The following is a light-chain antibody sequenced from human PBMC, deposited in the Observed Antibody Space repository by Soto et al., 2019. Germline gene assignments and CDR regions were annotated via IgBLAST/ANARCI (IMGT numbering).Light chain of an antibody. CDR2: KAS. CDR3: QQYNSYRRT. CDR1: QSISSW. Sequence: DIQMTQSPSTLSASVGDRVTITCRASQSISSWLAWYQQKPGKAPKLLIYKASSLESGVPSMFSGSGSGTEFTLTISSLQPDDFATYYSQQYNSYRRTFGQGTKVEIK. V-gene: IGKV1-5*03. J-gene: IGKJ1*01.